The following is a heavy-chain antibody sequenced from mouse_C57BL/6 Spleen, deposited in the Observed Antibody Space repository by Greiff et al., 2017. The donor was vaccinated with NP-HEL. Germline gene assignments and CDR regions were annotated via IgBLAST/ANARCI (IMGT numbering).Heavy chain of an antibody. Sequence: QVQLQQSGAELVKPGASVKLSCKASGYTFTSYWMQWVKQRPGQGLEWIGEIDPSDSYTNYNQKFKGKATLTVDTSSSTAYMQLSSLTSEDSAVYYCARWRGYYYGSSYDYFDYWGQGTTLTVSS. D-gene: IGHD1-1*01. CDR2: IDPSDSYT. CDR3: ARWRGYYYGSSYDYFDY. J-gene: IGHJ2*01. V-gene: IGHV1-50*01. CDR1: GYTFTSYW.